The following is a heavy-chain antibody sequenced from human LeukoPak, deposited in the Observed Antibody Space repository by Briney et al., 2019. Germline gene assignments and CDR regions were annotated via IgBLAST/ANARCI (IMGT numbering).Heavy chain of an antibody. J-gene: IGHJ3*02. CDR2: ISHDATNK. CDR1: GFIFSNYG. D-gene: IGHD3-22*01. V-gene: IGHV3-30*18. Sequence: GGSLRLSCAASGFIFSNYGIYWVRQTPGKGLEWVAVISHDATNKYYADSVKGRFTISRDDSKNTLYLQMNSLRAEDTAVYYCAKVRTMIAVAFDIWGQGTMVTVSS. CDR3: AKVRTMIAVAFDI.